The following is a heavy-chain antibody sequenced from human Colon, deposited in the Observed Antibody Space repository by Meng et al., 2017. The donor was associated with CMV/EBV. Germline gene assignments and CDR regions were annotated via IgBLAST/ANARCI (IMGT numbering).Heavy chain of an antibody. CDR1: GGSISSYW. V-gene: IGHV4-59*01. D-gene: IGHD2-21*02. CDR2: IYHSGST. Sequence: SETLSLTCAVSGGSISSYWWSWIRQSSGKGLEWIGHIYHSGSTIYNPSLKSRVTISLDTSKNQFSLKLSSVTAAATAVYYCARAMTAIWNWLDSWGQGTLVTVSS. J-gene: IGHJ5*01. CDR3: ARAMTAIWNWLDS.